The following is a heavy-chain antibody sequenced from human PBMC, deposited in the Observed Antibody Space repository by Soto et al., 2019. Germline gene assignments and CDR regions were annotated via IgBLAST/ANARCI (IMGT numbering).Heavy chain of an antibody. J-gene: IGHJ4*02. D-gene: IGHD3-10*02. CDR1: GGSISNSNW. CDR2: IYQSGSA. V-gene: IGHV4-4*02. Sequence: QVQVQESGPGLVKPSGTLSLTCAVSGGSISNSNWWRWVRQSPGKGLEWIGEIYQSGSAKYNPSLKSRFAISIDTSNNQFLLQLSSVTAADTAVYYGARGHCPGSSCQEYWGQGTLVTVAS. CDR3: ARGHCPGSSCQEY.